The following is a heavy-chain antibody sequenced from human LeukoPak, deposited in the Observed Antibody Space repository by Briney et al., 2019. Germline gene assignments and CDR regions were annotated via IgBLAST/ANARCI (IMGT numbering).Heavy chain of an antibody. CDR1: GYTFTGYY. Sequence: ASVKVSCKASGYTFTGYYMHWVRQASGQGLEWMGCINPNRGDTHYAQKFQDKVTMTRDTSISTAYMELSRLRSDDSAVYYCARGTADWGQGTLVTVSS. D-gene: IGHD6-13*01. J-gene: IGHJ4*02. CDR2: INPNRGDT. V-gene: IGHV1-2*02. CDR3: ARGTAD.